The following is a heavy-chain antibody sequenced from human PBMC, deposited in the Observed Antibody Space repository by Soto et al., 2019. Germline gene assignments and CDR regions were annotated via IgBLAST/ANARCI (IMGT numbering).Heavy chain of an antibody. Sequence: QVQLVESGGGVVQPGRSLRLSCAASGFTFSSYGMHWVRQAPGKGLEWVAVIWYDGSNKYYADSVKGRFTIPRDNSKNGLDLQMTSRRAEDPAVYYCACERGGYVDYWGQGAPVTVSS. D-gene: IGHD2-15*01. J-gene: IGHJ4*02. CDR3: ACERGGYVDY. CDR2: IWYDGSNK. CDR1: GFTFSSYG. V-gene: IGHV3-33*01.